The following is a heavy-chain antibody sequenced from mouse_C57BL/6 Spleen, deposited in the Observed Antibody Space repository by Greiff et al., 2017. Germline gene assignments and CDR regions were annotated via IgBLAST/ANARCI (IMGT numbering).Heavy chain of an antibody. V-gene: IGHV5-16*01. CDR1: GFTFSDYY. CDR2: INYDGSST. J-gene: IGHJ1*03. Sequence: EVKLMESEGGLVQPGSSMKLSCTASGFTFSDYYMAWVRQVPEKGLEWVANINYDGSSTYYLDSLKSRFIISRDNAKNILYLQMSSLKSEDTATYYCARGYGSRYWYFDVWGTGTTVTVSS. CDR3: ARGYGSRYWYFDV. D-gene: IGHD1-1*01.